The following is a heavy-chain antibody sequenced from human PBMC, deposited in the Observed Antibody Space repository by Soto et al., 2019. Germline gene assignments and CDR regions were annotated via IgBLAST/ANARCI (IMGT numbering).Heavy chain of an antibody. Sequence: GSLRRSCAASGFTFNNYAMNWVRQAPGGGLEWVSIISPNGDSTYYADSVKGRFTISRDNSQNTVFLQMNSLRAEDTAIYFCAKVRLTDYLRYAPHLWGQGTLVTVSS. J-gene: IGHJ3*01. CDR3: AKVRLTDYLRYAPHL. D-gene: IGHD2-8*01. CDR1: GFTFNNYA. V-gene: IGHV3-23*01. CDR2: ISPNGDST.